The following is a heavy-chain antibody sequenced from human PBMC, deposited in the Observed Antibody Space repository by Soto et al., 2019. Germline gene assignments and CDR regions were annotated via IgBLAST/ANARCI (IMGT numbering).Heavy chain of an antibody. CDR2: IWNDGNGY. CDR1: GFTFNNYG. D-gene: IGHD6-13*01. V-gene: IGHV3-33*01. Sequence: PGGSLRLSCAASGFTFNNYGMHWVRQAPGKGLEWVAVIWNDGNGYYYANSVKGRFTISRDNSKNTLYLQMSSLTAEDTAVYYCARRQISPPTRGAASARGGMDGWGQGNTVTVSS. J-gene: IGHJ6*02. CDR3: ARRQISPPTRGAASARGGMDG.